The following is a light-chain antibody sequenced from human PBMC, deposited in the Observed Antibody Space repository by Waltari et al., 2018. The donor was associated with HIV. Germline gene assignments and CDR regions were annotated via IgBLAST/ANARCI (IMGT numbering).Light chain of an antibody. CDR3: QSYDSSLTTTV. CDR1: KSNIGAGYE. J-gene: IGLJ2*01. V-gene: IGLV1-40*01. Sequence: QPVLTQPPSVSGDPGQRVPISCTGSKSNIGAGYEVHWYQQVPGTAPKLLIYGNNNRASGVPDRFSGSKSGTSASLAISGLQAEDEAEYHCQSYDSSLTTTVFGGGTKLTVL. CDR2: GNN.